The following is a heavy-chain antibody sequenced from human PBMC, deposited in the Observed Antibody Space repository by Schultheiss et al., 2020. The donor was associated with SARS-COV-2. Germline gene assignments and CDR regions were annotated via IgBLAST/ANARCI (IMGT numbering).Heavy chain of an antibody. CDR2: INHSGST. CDR1: GGSFSGYY. V-gene: IGHV4-34*01. D-gene: IGHD2-2*01. J-gene: IGHJ3*02. CDR3: ARVSTYCSSTSCHDAFDI. Sequence: SETLSLTCAVYGGSFSGYYWSWIRQPPGKGLEWIGEINHSGSTNYNPSLKSRVTISVDTSKNQFSLKLSSVTAADTAVYYCARVSTYCSSTSCHDAFDIWGQGTMVTVSS.